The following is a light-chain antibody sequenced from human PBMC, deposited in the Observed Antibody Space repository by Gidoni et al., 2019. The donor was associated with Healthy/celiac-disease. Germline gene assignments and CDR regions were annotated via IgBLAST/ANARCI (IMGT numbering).Light chain of an antibody. Sequence: DIVMTQSPDSPAAPLGERATINCKSSQSVLYSSNNKNYLAWYQQKPGQPPKLLIYWASTRESGVPDRFSGSGSGTDFTLTISSLQAEDVAVYYCQQYYSTPPLTFGGGTKVEIK. CDR2: WAS. CDR3: QQYYSTPPLT. J-gene: IGKJ4*01. CDR1: QSVLYSSNNKNY. V-gene: IGKV4-1*01.